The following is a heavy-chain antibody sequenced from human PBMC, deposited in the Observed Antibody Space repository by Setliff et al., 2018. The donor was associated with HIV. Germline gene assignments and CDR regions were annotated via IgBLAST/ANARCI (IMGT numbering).Heavy chain of an antibody. CDR3: ARRRGQKATGWYYFDF. CDR1: GYSISSGYY. D-gene: IGHD6-19*01. J-gene: IGHJ4*02. V-gene: IGHV4-38-2*01. CDR2: MYHSGST. Sequence: SETLSLTCAVSGYSISSGYYWGWIRQSPGKGLEWIGSMYHSGSTHYNPSLKSRVTISVDTSKRQFSLKLSSVTAGDSALYYCARRRGQKATGWYYFDFWGQGALVTVSS.